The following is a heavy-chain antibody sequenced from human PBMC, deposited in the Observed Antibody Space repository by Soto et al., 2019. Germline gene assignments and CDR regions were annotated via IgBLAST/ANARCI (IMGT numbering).Heavy chain of an antibody. J-gene: IGHJ4*02. D-gene: IGHD4-17*01. CDR2: ISSSSYTI. V-gene: IGHV3-48*04. Sequence: PGGSLRLSCAASGFTFSSNGMNWVRQAPGKGLEWVSYISSSSYTIYYADSVKGRFTISRDNAKNSLYLQMNSLRAEDTAVYYCARDLASTTIPNYWGQGTLVTVSS. CDR1: GFTFSSNG. CDR3: ARDLASTTIPNY.